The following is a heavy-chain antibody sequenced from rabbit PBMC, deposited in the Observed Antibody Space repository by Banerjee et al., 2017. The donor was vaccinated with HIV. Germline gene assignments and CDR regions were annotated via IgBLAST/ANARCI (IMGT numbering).Heavy chain of an antibody. Sequence: SLAASGGDLVTPGASLTLPCLASGVSFSGDSYMCWVRQAPGRGLEWIACINAYTGKPVYATWAKGRFTISRTSSTTVSLQMTGLPAADTATYFCARDLASVVGWNWDVWGQGT. D-gene: IGHD3-1*01. CDR2: INAYTGKP. CDR3: ARDLASVVGWNWDV. CDR1: GVSFSGDSY. V-gene: IGHV1S40*01. J-gene: IGHJ6*01.